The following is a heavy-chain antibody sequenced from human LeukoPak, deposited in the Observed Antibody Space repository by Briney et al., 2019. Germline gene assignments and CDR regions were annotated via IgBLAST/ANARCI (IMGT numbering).Heavy chain of an antibody. CDR1: GGSISSYY. Sequence: PSETLSLTCTVSGGSISSYYWNWIRQPPGKGLEWIGYIYYSGSTNYNPSLKSRVTISVDTSKNQFSLKLSSVTAADTAVYYCARGVPAAIDSYYFDYWGQGTLVTVSS. CDR2: IYYSGST. J-gene: IGHJ4*02. V-gene: IGHV4-59*01. CDR3: ARGVPAAIDSYYFDY. D-gene: IGHD2-2*01.